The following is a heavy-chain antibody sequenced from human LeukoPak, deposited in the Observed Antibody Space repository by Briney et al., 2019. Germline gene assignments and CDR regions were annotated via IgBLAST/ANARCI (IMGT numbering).Heavy chain of an antibody. CDR3: ARQVADTLYYYYYHMDV. CDR2: IYYSGST. CDR1: GGSISSSSYY. J-gene: IGHJ6*03. Sequence: SETLSLTCTVSGGSISSSSYYWGWIRQPPGKGLEWIGSIYYSGSTYYNPSLKNRVTISVDTSKNQSSLKLSSVTAADTAVYYCARQVADTLYYYYYHMDVWDKGTTVTVSS. V-gene: IGHV4-39*01. D-gene: IGHD6-19*01.